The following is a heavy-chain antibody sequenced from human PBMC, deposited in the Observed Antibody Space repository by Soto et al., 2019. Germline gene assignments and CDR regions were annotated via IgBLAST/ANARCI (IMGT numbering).Heavy chain of an antibody. V-gene: IGHV4-30-4*01. CDR3: AVSIAVADPYWYFDL. CDR2: IYYSGST. Sequence: QVQLQESGPGLVKPSRTLSLTCTVSGGSISSGDYYWSWIRQPPGKGLEWIGYIYYSGSTYYNPSLKSRVTISVDTSKNQFSLKLSSVTAADTAVYYCAVSIAVADPYWYFDLWGRGTLVTVSS. CDR1: GGSISSGDYY. D-gene: IGHD6-19*01. J-gene: IGHJ2*01.